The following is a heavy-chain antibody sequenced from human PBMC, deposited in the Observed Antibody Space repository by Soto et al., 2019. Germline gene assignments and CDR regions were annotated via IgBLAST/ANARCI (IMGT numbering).Heavy chain of an antibody. CDR3: ARRPGGLNHKISSPYY. Sequence: SETLSLTCAVSCVSINSDAWWAWVRQPPGKGLEWIGEIFYSGSYKYNPSLRTRVTISADKAKNQFSLNLHSVTAADTAVYYCARRPGGLNHKISSPYYWGQGTLVTVSS. CDR1: CVSINSDAW. V-gene: IGHV4-4*02. J-gene: IGHJ4*02. D-gene: IGHD3-16*01. CDR2: IFYSGSY.